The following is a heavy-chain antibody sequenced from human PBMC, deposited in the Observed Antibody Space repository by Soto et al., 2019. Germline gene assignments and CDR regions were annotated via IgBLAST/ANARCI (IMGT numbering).Heavy chain of an antibody. D-gene: IGHD3-3*01. V-gene: IGHV1-8*01. CDR2: MNPNSGNT. CDR3: ARTLDLASITIFGVVITPTFAY. Sequence: GASVKVSCKASGYTFTSYDINWVRQATGQGLEWMGWMNPNSGNTGYAQKFQGRVTMTRNTSISTAYMELSSLRSEDTAVYYCARTLDLASITIFGVVITPTFAYWGQGTLVTVYS. J-gene: IGHJ4*02. CDR1: GYTFTSYD.